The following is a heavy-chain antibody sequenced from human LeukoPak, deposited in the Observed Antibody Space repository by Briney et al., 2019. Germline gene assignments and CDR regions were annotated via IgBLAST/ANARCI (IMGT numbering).Heavy chain of an antibody. CDR2: ISKDGNTR. V-gene: IGHV3-11*01. CDR1: GFTFSDYY. J-gene: IGHJ4*02. CDR3: AKDTRTISCLDF. D-gene: IGHD3-3*01. Sequence: GGSLRLSCAASGFTFSDYYMSWIRQAPGKGLEWVSYISKDGNTRNYADSVKGRFTISRDNSKNTLFLQMNSLRAEDTAVYYRAKDTRTISCLDFWGQGTLVTVSS.